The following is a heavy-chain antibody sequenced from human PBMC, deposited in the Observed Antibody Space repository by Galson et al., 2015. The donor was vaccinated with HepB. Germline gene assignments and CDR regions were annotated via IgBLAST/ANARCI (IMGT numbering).Heavy chain of an antibody. J-gene: IGHJ4*02. Sequence: SVKVSCKASGSTFTGYYMHWVRQAPGQGLEWMGRINPITGGTNYAQKFQGRVTMTRDTSISTAYMELSGLRSDDTAVYSCARGTYSNTWGLDYWGQGTLVTVSS. D-gene: IGHD6-13*01. CDR3: ARGTYSNTWGLDY. CDR2: INPITGGT. V-gene: IGHV1-2*06. CDR1: GSTFTGYY.